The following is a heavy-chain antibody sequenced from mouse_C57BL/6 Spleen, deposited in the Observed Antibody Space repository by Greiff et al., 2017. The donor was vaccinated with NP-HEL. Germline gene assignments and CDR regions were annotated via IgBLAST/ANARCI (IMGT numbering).Heavy chain of an antibody. Sequence: VQLQQSGAELMKPGASVKLSCKATGYTFTGYWIEWVKQRPGHGLEWIGEILPGSGSTNYNEKFKGKATFTADTSSNTAYMQLSSLTTEDSAIYYCASEGVVTTKKTPWFAYWGQGTLVTVSA. J-gene: IGHJ3*01. CDR1: GYTFTGYW. D-gene: IGHD2-2*01. V-gene: IGHV1-9*01. CDR2: ILPGSGST. CDR3: ASEGVVTTKKTPWFAY.